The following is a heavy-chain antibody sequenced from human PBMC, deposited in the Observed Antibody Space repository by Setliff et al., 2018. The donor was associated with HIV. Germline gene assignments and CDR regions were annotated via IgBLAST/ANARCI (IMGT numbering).Heavy chain of an antibody. J-gene: IGHJ3*02. CDR3: ARHKTNYDFYAFDI. V-gene: IGHV4-39*01. CDR1: GGSFSSTTYH. CDR2: IHSSGAT. Sequence: SETLSLTCTVSGGSFSSTTYHWGWIRQPPGKGLEWIGSIHSSGATYYNTSLKSRVVMSVDSSRSRFSLKLRSVTASDTAVYYCARHKTNYDFYAFDIWGQGTMVTASS. D-gene: IGHD3-3*01.